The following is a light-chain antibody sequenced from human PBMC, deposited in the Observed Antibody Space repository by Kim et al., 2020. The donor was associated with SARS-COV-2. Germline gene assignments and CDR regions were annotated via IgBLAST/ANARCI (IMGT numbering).Light chain of an antibody. Sequence: EIVLTQSPGTLSLSPGERPTLSCRASESVSSSHLVWYQQRPGQAPRVLIYGASSRATGIPDRFSGSGSGTDFTLSIRRVEPEDSAVYYCQQFGYSAWTFGQGTKVEIK. CDR3: QQFGYSAWT. V-gene: IGKV3-20*01. J-gene: IGKJ1*01. CDR2: GAS. CDR1: ESVSSSH.